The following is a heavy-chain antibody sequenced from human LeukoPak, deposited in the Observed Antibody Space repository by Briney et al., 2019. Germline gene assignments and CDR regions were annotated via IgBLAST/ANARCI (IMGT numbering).Heavy chain of an antibody. J-gene: IGHJ5*02. CDR1: GGSISSYY. CDR2: IYYSGST. Sequence: SETLSLTCTVSGGSISSYYWSWIRQPPGKGLEWIGYIYYSGSTNYNPSLKSRVTISVDTSKNQFSLKLSSVTAADTAVYYCARDLGYCSSTSCYTPNWFDPWGQGTLVTVSS. D-gene: IGHD2-2*02. V-gene: IGHV4-59*12. CDR3: ARDLGYCSSTSCYTPNWFDP.